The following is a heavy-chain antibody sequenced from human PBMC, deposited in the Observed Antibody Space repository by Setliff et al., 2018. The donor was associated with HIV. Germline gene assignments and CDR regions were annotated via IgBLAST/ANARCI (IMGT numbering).Heavy chain of an antibody. Sequence: ASVKVSCKPSGYTFSNYDINWVRQAAGQGLEWMGWMNPDSRNTGYAQRLEGSVTMTWDTSISTAYMELNNVKFEDTAVYYCARARTDHYDRGRRSHYYIDVWARGATVTVSS. J-gene: IGHJ6*03. V-gene: IGHV1-8*02. CDR1: GYTFSNYD. CDR2: MNPDSRNT. D-gene: IGHD3-22*01. CDR3: ARARTDHYDRGRRSHYYIDV.